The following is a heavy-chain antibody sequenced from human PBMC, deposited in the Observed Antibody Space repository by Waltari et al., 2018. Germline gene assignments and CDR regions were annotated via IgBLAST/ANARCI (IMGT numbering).Heavy chain of an antibody. CDR2: LYYGGRT. D-gene: IGHD3-16*01. J-gene: IGHJ4*02. V-gene: IGHV4-39*07. Sequence: QLQLQGSGPGLVKPSETLSLSCTVSDGSISSSNYYWGWIRQSPGKGLEWIGCLYYGGRTYYNPSLESRVTISVDTSKNELSLRLSSVTAADTAVYYCARGSIMIPFDSWGQGTRVAVSS. CDR3: ARGSIMIPFDS. CDR1: DGSISSSNYY.